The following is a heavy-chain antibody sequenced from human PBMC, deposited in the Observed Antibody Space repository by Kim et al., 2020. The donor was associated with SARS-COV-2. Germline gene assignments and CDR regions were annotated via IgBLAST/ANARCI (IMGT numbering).Heavy chain of an antibody. CDR3: ASAYTESGYRLTGFDY. D-gene: IGHD3-16*01. CDR2: ISSSRSYI. V-gene: IGHV3-21*01. Sequence: GGSLRLSCAASGFTFSSYSMNWVRQAPGKGLEWVSSISSSRSYIYYADSVKGRFTISRDNAKNSLYLQMNSLRAEDTAVYYCASAYTESGYRLTGFDYWGQGTLVTVSS. CDR1: GFTFSSYS. J-gene: IGHJ4*02.